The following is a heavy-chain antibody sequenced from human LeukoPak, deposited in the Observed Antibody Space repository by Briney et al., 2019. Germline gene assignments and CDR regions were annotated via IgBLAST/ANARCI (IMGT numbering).Heavy chain of an antibody. J-gene: IGHJ3*02. Sequence: PGGSLRLSCAASGFTFDDYAMHWVRQALGKGLEWVSGISWNSGSIGYADSVKGRFTISRDNAKNSLYLQMNSLRAEDMALYYCAKDRRGYSSLGNAFDIWGQGTMVTVSS. CDR1: GFTFDDYA. V-gene: IGHV3-9*03. D-gene: IGHD5-18*01. CDR2: ISWNSGSI. CDR3: AKDRRGYSSLGNAFDI.